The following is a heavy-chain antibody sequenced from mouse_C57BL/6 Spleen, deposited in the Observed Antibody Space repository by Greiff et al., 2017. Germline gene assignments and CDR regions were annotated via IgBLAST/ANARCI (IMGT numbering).Heavy chain of an antibody. V-gene: IGHV1-81*01. CDR3: AAYCYGSLHFDY. CDR2: IYPRSGNT. Sequence: VQLQESGAELARPGASVKLSCKASGYTFTSYGISWVKQRPGQGLEWIGEIYPRSGNTYYNEKFKGKATLTADKSSSTAYMELRSLTPEDSAVYFCAAYCYGSLHFDYWGQGTTLTVSS. J-gene: IGHJ2*01. D-gene: IGHD1-1*01. CDR1: GYTFTSYG.